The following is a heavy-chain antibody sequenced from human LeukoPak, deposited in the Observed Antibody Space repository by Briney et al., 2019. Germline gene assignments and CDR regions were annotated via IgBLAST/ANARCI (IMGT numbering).Heavy chain of an antibody. D-gene: IGHD5-18*01. CDR1: GYTFTSYG. CDR2: ISAYNGYT. Sequence: ASVKVSCKASGYTFTSYGISWVRQAPGRGLEWMGWISAYNGYTNYAQKLQGRVTITTDTTTSTAYMELRSLRSDDTAVYYCARTTEGGCTYGYFYYYMDVWGKGTTVTISS. CDR3: ARTTEGGCTYGYFYYYMDV. J-gene: IGHJ6*03. V-gene: IGHV1-18*01.